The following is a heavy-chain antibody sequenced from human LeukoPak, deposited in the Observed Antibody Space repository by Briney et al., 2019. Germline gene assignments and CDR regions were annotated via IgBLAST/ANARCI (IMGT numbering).Heavy chain of an antibody. CDR3: AKHQQIYGDSLMDV. J-gene: IGHJ6*02. CDR2: IRGNGART. D-gene: IGHD4-17*01. V-gene: IGHV3-23*01. Sequence: PGGSLRVSCAASGFTFSNYAMSWVRQAPGKGLEWVSSIRGNGARTDYAGSVKGRFTISRDNSKNTLYLQMNSLRAEDTAVYYCAKHQQIYGDSLMDVWGQGTTVTVSS. CDR1: GFTFSNYA.